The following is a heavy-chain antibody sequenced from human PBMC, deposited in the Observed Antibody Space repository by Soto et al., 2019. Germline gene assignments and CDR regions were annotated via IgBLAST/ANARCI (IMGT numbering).Heavy chain of an antibody. CDR3: AKPMVRGVIPFMDV. Sequence: AVGSLRLSCAASGFTFSSYAMSWVRQAPGKGLEWVSAISGSGGSTYYADSVKGRFTISRDNSKNTLYLQMNSLRAEDTAVYYCAKPMVRGVIPFMDVWGQGTTVTVSS. D-gene: IGHD3-10*01. V-gene: IGHV3-23*01. CDR1: GFTFSSYA. J-gene: IGHJ6*02. CDR2: ISGSGGST.